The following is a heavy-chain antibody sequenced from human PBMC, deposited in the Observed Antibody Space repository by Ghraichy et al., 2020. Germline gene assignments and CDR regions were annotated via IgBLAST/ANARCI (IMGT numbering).Heavy chain of an antibody. D-gene: IGHD2-8*01. J-gene: IGHJ5*02. V-gene: IGHV4-34*01. Sequence: SETLSLTCAVYGGSFSGYYWSWIRQPPGKGLEWIGEINHSGSTNYNPSLKSRVTISVDTSKNQFSLKLSSVTAADTAVYYCACCISGHLETYWFDPWGQGTLVTVSS. CDR3: ACCISGHLETYWFDP. CDR1: GGSFSGYY. CDR2: INHSGST.